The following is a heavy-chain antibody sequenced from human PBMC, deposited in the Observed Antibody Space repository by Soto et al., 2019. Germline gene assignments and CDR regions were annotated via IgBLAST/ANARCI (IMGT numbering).Heavy chain of an antibody. Sequence: PGGSLRLSCAASGFTFSSYGMHWVRQAPGKGLEWVAVISYDGSNKYYADSVKGRFTISRDNSKNTLYLQMNSLRAEDTAVYYCAKDVLRFLEWLAFYGMXVWSQGTTVTVSS. CDR3: AKDVLRFLEWLAFYGMXV. J-gene: IGHJ6*02. CDR2: ISYDGSNK. CDR1: GFTFSSYG. V-gene: IGHV3-30*18. D-gene: IGHD3-3*01.